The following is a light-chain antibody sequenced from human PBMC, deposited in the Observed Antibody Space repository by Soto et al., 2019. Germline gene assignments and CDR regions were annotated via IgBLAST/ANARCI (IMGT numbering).Light chain of an antibody. CDR3: CAYTARTTLSWV. V-gene: IGLV2-14*03. CDR1: SSDIGGYNH. CDR2: DVD. Sequence: QSALTQPTSVSGSPGQSITISCTGVSSDIGGYNHVSWYRQHPGNVPRLIIYDVDNRPLGISNRFSGSQSGNTASLSISGLQAEDEADYYCCAYTARTTLSWVFGGGTKVTVL. J-gene: IGLJ3*02.